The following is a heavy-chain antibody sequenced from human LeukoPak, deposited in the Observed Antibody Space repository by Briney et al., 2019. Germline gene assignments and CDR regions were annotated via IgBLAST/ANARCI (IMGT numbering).Heavy chain of an antibody. V-gene: IGHV1-18*01. J-gene: IGHJ6*02. CDR1: GYTPTELS. Sequence: GASVKVSCKVSGYTPTELSMHWVRQAPGQGLEWMGWIGTYKGNTNYAQMFQGRVTMTTDTSTSTAYMELKNLRSDDTAVYYCARTPGMVVVKTFYCMDVWGQGTTVTVSS. CDR2: IGTYKGNT. D-gene: IGHD3-22*01. CDR3: ARTPGMVVVKTFYCMDV.